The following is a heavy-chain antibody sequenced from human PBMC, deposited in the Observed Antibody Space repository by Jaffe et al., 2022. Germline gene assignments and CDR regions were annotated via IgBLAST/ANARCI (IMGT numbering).Heavy chain of an antibody. D-gene: IGHD6-19*01. V-gene: IGHV3-23*01. CDR1: GFSFATYA. CDR2: ISGSGATT. J-gene: IGHJ4*02. Sequence: EVQLLESGGGLEQPGGSLRLSCAASGFSFATYAMTWVRQAPGKGLEWVSVISGSGATTYYADSVKGRFTISRDNSKNTVYLQMNSLRAEDTAVYYCAKGEQWLATGGYFDYWGQGTLVTVSS. CDR3: AKGEQWLATGGYFDY.